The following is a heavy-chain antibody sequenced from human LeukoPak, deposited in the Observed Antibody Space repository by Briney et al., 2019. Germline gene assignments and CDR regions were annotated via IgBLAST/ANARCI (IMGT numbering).Heavy chain of an antibody. V-gene: IGHV4-39*07. CDR1: GGSISSSSYY. CDR2: IYYSGST. CDR3: ARDSRMIEKAFDI. D-gene: IGHD3-22*01. J-gene: IGHJ3*02. Sequence: PSETLSLTCTVSGGSISSSSYYWGWIRQPPGKGLEWIGSIYYSGSTYYNPSLKSRVTISVDTSKNQFSLKLSSVTAADTAVYYCARDSRMIEKAFDIWGQGTMVTVSS.